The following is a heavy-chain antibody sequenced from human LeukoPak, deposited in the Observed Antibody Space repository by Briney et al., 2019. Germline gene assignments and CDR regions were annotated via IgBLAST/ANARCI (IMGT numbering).Heavy chain of an antibody. CDR1: GYTFTDNY. CDR2: SNPNSGGT. CDR3: ARQGRRLHSADV. D-gene: IGHD4-11*01. Sequence: ASVKVSCKASGYTFTDNYIHWVRQAPGQGLEWMGWSNPNSGGTSYAQKFQGRVTMTRDASISTAYMELFRLTSDDTAVYYCARQGRRLHSADVWGKGTTVTVSS. V-gene: IGHV1-2*02. J-gene: IGHJ6*04.